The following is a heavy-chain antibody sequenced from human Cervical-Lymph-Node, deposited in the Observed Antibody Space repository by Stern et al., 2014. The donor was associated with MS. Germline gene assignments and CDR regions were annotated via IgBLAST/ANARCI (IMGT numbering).Heavy chain of an antibody. CDR2: IWYDGSNK. CDR1: GFTFSSYG. CDR3: ARSSSPSPYYYYGMDV. D-gene: IGHD6-13*01. V-gene: IGHV3-33*01. Sequence: MQLVESGGGVVQPGRSLRLSCAASGFTFSSYGMHWVCQAPGKGLEWVAVIWYDGSNKYYADSVKGRFTISRDNSKNTLYLQMNSLRAEDTAVYYCARSSSPSPYYYYGMDVWGQGTTVTVSS. J-gene: IGHJ6*02.